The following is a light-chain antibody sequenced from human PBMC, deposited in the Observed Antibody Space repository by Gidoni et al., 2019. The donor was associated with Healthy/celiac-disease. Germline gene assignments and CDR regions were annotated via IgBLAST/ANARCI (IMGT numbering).Light chain of an antibody. V-gene: IGKV4-1*01. Sequence: DIVMTQSPDSLAVSLGERATINCKSSQSVLYSSNNKNYLAWYQKKPGQPPKLLIYWASTRESGVPDRFSGSGSGTDFTLTISSLQSEDVAVYYCQQYYITPPHFGPGTKVDIK. J-gene: IGKJ3*01. CDR1: QSVLYSSNNKNY. CDR2: WAS. CDR3: QQYYITPPH.